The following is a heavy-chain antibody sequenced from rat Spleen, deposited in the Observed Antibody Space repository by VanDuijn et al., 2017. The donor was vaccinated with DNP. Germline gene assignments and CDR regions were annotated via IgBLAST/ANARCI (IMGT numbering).Heavy chain of an antibody. CDR3: AKPASYGGYWFAY. CDR2: IIYDGSRT. J-gene: IGHJ3*01. V-gene: IGHV5S10*01. D-gene: IGHD1-11*01. CDR1: GFTFSDYY. Sequence: EVQLVESGGGLVQPGRSLKLSCTASGFTFSDYYMAWVRQAPKKGLEWVATIIYDGSRTYYRDSVKGRFTISRDTAKSTLYLQMDSLRSEDTATYYCAKPASYGGYWFAYWGQGTLVSVSS.